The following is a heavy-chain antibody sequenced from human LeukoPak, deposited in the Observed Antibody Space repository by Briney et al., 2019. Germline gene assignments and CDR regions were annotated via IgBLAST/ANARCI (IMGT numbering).Heavy chain of an antibody. V-gene: IGHV1-46*01. CDR2: INPSGGIT. CDR1: GYTFTRYY. D-gene: IGHD6-19*01. Sequence: GASVKVSCKASGYTFTRYYIYGGRQAPGQRPEWMGMINPSGGITTYAQRFQGRVTMTRDMSTSTVFMELSSLRSEDTAVYSCARGGEGPRLAGSFWGQGNLVTVSS. J-gene: IGHJ4*02. CDR3: ARGGEGPRLAGSF.